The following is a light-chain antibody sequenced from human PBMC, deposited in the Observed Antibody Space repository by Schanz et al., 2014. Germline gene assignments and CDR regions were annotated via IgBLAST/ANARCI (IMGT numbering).Light chain of an antibody. Sequence: DIQMTQSPSTLSASVGDRVTITCRASQSISSYLAWYQQKPGQAPQLLIYKASNLESGVPSRFSGSGSGTEFTLTISSLQPEDFATYYCQQSYSTPRFGGGTKVEIK. J-gene: IGKJ4*02. V-gene: IGKV1-5*03. CDR2: KAS. CDR1: QSISSY. CDR3: QQSYSTPR.